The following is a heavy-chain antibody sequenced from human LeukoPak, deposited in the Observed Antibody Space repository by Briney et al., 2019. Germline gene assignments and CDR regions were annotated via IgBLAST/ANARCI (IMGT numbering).Heavy chain of an antibody. V-gene: IGHV3-7*01. J-gene: IGHJ4*02. CDR1: GFTFSSYS. D-gene: IGHD5-18*01. CDR3: AREELLWLSFDY. CDR2: IKQDGSEK. Sequence: GGSLRLSCAASGFTFSSYSMNWVRQAPGKGLEWVANIKQDGSEKYYVDSVKGRFTISRDNAKNSLYLQMNSLRAEDTAVYYCAREELLWLSFDYWGQGTLVTVSS.